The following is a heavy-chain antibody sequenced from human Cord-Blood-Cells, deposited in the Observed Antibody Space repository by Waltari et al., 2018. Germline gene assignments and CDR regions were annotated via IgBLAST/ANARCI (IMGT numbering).Heavy chain of an antibody. CDR2: INHSGST. Sequence: QVQLQQWGAGLLKPSETLSLTCAVYGGSFSGYYWSWIRQPPGKGLEWIGEINHSGSTNYNPSLKSRVTIAVDTSKNQFSLKLSSVTAADTAVYYCARGYNWNYNWFDPWGQGTLVTVSS. V-gene: IGHV4-34*01. J-gene: IGHJ5*02. CDR3: ARGYNWNYNWFDP. D-gene: IGHD1-7*01. CDR1: GGSFSGYY.